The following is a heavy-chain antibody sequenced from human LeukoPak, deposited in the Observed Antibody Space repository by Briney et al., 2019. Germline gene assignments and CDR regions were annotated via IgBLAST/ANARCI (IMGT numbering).Heavy chain of an antibody. Sequence: GESLKISCKGSGYSFTSYWIGWVRQMPGKSLECMGIIYPGDSDTRYSPSFQGQVTISADKSISTAYLQWSSLKASDTAMYYCARPIGGSGSYTYYFDYWGQGTLVTVSS. J-gene: IGHJ4*02. CDR1: GYSFTSYW. CDR2: IYPGDSDT. V-gene: IGHV5-51*01. D-gene: IGHD3-10*01. CDR3: ARPIGGSGSYTYYFDY.